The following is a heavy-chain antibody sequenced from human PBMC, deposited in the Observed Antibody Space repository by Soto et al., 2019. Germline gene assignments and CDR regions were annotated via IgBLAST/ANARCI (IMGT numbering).Heavy chain of an antibody. CDR3: ARDSPGGPPMITSGGVISHAFDI. V-gene: IGHV4-31*03. J-gene: IGHJ3*02. CDR1: GGSISSGGYY. Sequence: QVQLQESGPGLVKPSQTLSLTCTVSGGSISSGGYYWSWIRQHPGKGLEWIGYIYYSGSTYYNPSLKSRVTISVDTSKNQFSLKLSSVTAADTAVYYCARDSPGGPPMITSGGVISHAFDIWGQGTMVTVSS. D-gene: IGHD3-16*01. CDR2: IYYSGST.